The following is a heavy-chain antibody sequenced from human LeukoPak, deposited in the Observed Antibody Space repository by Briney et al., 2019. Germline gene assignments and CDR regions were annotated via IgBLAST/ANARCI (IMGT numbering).Heavy chain of an antibody. D-gene: IGHD6-13*01. CDR2: VYHSGST. J-gene: IGHJ4*02. Sequence: SGTLSLTCAVSGDSIKTSHWWTWVRQPPGKGLEWMGEVYHSGSTNYNVSLKSRVSTSVDNSKSQFSLRLHSVTAADTAVYYCMGTPIKSNSWPYWGKGTLVTVSS. V-gene: IGHV4-4*02. CDR1: GDSIKTSHW. CDR3: MGTPIKSNSWPY.